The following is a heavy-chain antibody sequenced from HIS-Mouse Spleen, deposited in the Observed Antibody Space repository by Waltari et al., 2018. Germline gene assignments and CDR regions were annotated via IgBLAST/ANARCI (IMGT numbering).Heavy chain of an antibody. CDR2: IYYSGST. V-gene: IGHV4-39*07. D-gene: IGHD6-13*01. CDR1: GGSIGRSSYA. J-gene: IGHJ2*01. CDR3: AREIPYSSSWYDWYFDL. Sequence: QLQLQESGPGLVKPSETLSPTGTVSGGSIGRSSYAWGWIRQPPGKGLEWMWSIYYSGSTYYNPSLKSRVTISVDTSKNQFSLKLSSVTAADTAVYYCAREIPYSSSWYDWYFDLWGRGTLVTVSS.